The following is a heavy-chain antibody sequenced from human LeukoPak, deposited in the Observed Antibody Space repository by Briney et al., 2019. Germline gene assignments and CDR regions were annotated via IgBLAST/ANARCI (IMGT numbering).Heavy chain of an antibody. CDR1: GFTAGTNT. Sequence: GGSLSSSWPALGFTAGTNTLAWSRKVQGKGLEGAQVIYSGGSTYYADSVKGRFTISRDNSKNTLYLQMNSLRTEDTAVYYCARYGGKVVDSSSWYAPSSDWGQGTLVTVSS. D-gene: IGHD6-13*01. V-gene: IGHV3-53*01. CDR3: ARYGGKVVDSSSWYAPSSD. CDR2: IYSGGST. J-gene: IGHJ4*02.